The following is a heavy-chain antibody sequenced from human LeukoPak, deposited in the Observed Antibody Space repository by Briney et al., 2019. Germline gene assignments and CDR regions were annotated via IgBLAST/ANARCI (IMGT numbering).Heavy chain of an antibody. CDR2: ISSSGSTI. Sequence: GGSLRLSCAASGFTFSSYEMNWVRQAPGKGLEWVSYISSSGSTIYYADSVKGRFTISRDNAKNSLYLQMNSLRAEDTAVYYCARDSHSSGKFDYWGQGTLVTVSS. V-gene: IGHV3-48*03. CDR3: ARDSHSSGKFDY. D-gene: IGHD6-19*01. J-gene: IGHJ4*02. CDR1: GFTFSSYE.